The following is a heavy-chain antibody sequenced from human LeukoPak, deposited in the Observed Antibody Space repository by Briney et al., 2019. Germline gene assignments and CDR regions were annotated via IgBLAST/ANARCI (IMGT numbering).Heavy chain of an antibody. V-gene: IGHV3-23*01. J-gene: IGHJ4*02. CDR2: ISGSGGNT. CDR3: ARDGYYDCVWGSYPTTFDY. CDR1: GFTFSSYA. D-gene: IGHD3-16*01. Sequence: GGSLRLSCAASGFTFSSYAMSWVRQAPGKGLEWVSAISGSGGNTYYADSVKGRFTISRDNAKNSLYLQMNSLRAEDTAVYYCARDGYYDCVWGSYPTTFDYWGQGTLVTVSS.